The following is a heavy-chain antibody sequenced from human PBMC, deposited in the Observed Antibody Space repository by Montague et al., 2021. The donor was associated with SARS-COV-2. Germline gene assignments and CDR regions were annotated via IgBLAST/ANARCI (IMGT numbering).Heavy chain of an antibody. J-gene: IGHJ6*02. CDR1: GGSISSSDYY. CDR3: ARSSGYNYDISYYGMDV. V-gene: IGHV4-39*01. CDR2: IYYSGGT. D-gene: IGHD5-18*01. Sequence: SETLSLTCTVSGGSISSSDYYWGWIRQPPGKGLEWIGTIYYSGGTYYSPSLKSRVTLSVDTSKNQFSLKLTSLTAADTAAYYCARSSGYNYDISYYGMDVWGQGTTVTVSS.